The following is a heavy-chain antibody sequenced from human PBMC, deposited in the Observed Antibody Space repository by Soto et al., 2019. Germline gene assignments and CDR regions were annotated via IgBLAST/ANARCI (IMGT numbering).Heavy chain of an antibody. CDR1: GGSISSYY. J-gene: IGHJ6*02. CDR2: IYYSGST. CDR3: ARIRGYSLSYYYYGMDV. Sequence: SETLSLTCTVSGGSISSYYWSWIRQPPGKGLEWIGYIYYSGSTNYNPSLKSRVTISVDTSKNQFSLKLSSVTAADTAVYYCARIRGYSLSYYYYGMDVWGQGTTVTVSS. V-gene: IGHV4-59*01. D-gene: IGHD5-18*01.